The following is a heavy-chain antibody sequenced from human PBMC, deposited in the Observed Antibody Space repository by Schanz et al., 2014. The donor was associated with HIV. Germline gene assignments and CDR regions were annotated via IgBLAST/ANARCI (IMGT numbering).Heavy chain of an antibody. CDR1: GYIFTGHL. CDR3: AREPSFSGLDV. V-gene: IGHV1-2*02. D-gene: IGHD6-6*01. Sequence: QVQLVQSGAEVKKPGASVKVSCKPYGYIFTGHLMHWVRQPPEQGLEWMGWFNPNSGGRIYPQKFEGRVTMTRDTSISTAYMELSSLRYDDTAVYYCAREPSFSGLDVWGQGTTVIVSS. CDR2: FNPNSGGR. J-gene: IGHJ6*02.